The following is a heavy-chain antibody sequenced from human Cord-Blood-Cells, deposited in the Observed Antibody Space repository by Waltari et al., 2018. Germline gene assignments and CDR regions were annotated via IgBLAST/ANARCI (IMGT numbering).Heavy chain of an antibody. CDR3: ARGQRAEAAFDY. D-gene: IGHD6-25*01. CDR1: GASIRSYY. Sequence: QVQLQESGPGLVKPSETLSPTCTVSGASIRSYYWSCLRQPAGKGLEWIGRIYTSGSTNYNPSLKSRVTMSVDTSKNQFSLKLSSVTAADTAVYYCARGQRAEAAFDYWGQGTLVTVSS. CDR2: IYTSGST. J-gene: IGHJ4*02. V-gene: IGHV4-4*07.